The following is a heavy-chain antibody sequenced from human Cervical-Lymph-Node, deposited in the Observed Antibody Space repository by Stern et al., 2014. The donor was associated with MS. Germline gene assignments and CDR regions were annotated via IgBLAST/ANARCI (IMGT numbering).Heavy chain of an antibody. CDR1: GFSFSLYA. J-gene: IGHJ4*02. V-gene: IGHV3-30*04. Sequence: VQLEESGGGVVQPGRSLRLSCAASGFSFSLYAMYWVRQAPGKGLEWVAVISHDGTNKNYADSMKGRFTISRDNAKNTLYLQMNSLRAEDTAMYYCASRYDYGDYSYWGQGTLVTVSS. CDR2: ISHDGTNK. D-gene: IGHD4-17*01. CDR3: ASRYDYGDYSY.